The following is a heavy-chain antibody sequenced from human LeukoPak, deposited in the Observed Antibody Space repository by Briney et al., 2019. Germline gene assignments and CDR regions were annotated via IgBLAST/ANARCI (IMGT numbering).Heavy chain of an antibody. CDR3: ARSKLNMTTVTRCDY. Sequence: PRGSLRPSCAASGFTFFNYATHWVRQAPGKGLEWVAVISYDGSNKYYADSVKGRITISRDNSKNTLYLQMSSLGAGDAAVYYCARSKLNMTTVTRCDYWGQGTLVTVSS. J-gene: IGHJ4*02. CDR1: GFTFFNYA. CDR2: ISYDGSNK. D-gene: IGHD4-17*01. V-gene: IGHV3-30-3*01.